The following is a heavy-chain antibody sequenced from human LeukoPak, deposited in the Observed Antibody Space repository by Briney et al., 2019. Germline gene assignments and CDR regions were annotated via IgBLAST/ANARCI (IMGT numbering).Heavy chain of an antibody. Sequence: GGSLRLSCAASGLTVSSNCMSWVRQAPGKGLEWVSFIYSGGNTYYADSVKGRFTISSDNSKNTLYLQMNSLRSEDTAVYYCARAFYYDSSGYHKGTSDSWGQGTLVTVSS. D-gene: IGHD3-22*01. V-gene: IGHV3-53*05. CDR1: GLTVSSNC. CDR3: ARAFYYDSSGYHKGTSDS. CDR2: IYSGGNT. J-gene: IGHJ4*02.